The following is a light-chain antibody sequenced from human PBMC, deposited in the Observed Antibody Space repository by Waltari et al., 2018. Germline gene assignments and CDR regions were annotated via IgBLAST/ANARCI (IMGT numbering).Light chain of an antibody. V-gene: IGKV3-11*01. CDR3: QQRSNWPWT. J-gene: IGKJ1*01. Sequence: EIVLTQSPATLSLSPGERATLSCRASQSVSSYLAWYQQKPGQAPRLLIYDASNRATGTPARFSCMVSGKDFTLTISSLEPEDFAVYYCQQRSNWPWTFGQGTKVEIK. CDR2: DAS. CDR1: QSVSSY.